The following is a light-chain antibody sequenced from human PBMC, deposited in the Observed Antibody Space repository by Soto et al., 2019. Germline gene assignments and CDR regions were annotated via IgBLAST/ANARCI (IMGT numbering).Light chain of an antibody. CDR3: ATWDDSLSGLV. V-gene: IGLV1-47*01. J-gene: IGLJ3*02. Sequence: QAVVTQPPSASGTPGQMVTISCSGGSSNIGSNYVYWYQQLPGTAPKLLLHRNNQRPSGVPDRFSGSKSGTSASLAISGLRSEDEADYHCATWDDSLSGLVFGGGTKLTVL. CDR1: SSNIGSNY. CDR2: RNN.